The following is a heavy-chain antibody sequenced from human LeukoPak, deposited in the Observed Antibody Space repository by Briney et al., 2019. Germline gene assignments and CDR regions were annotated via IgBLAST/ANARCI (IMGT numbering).Heavy chain of an antibody. Sequence: GASVKVSCKASGYSFTSYGITWVRQAPGQGLEWMGWINPDNGNTNYAQKLQGRVTMTTDTSTSTAYMDLRSLRSDDTAVYYCARERSGWFFSNWGQGTLVTVSS. J-gene: IGHJ4*02. V-gene: IGHV1-18*01. CDR1: GYSFTSYG. CDR2: INPDNGNT. D-gene: IGHD6-19*01. CDR3: ARERSGWFFSN.